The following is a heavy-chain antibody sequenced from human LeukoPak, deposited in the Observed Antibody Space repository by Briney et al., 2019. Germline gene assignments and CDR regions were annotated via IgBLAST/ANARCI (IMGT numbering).Heavy chain of an antibody. Sequence: GGSLRLSCAASGFTFSSYEMNWVRQAPGKGLEWVSYISSSGSTIYYADSVKGRFTISRDNAKNSLYLQMNSLRAEDTAVYYRATKYGGNPYYFDYWGQGTLVTVSS. CDR3: ATKYGGNPYYFDY. CDR2: ISSSGSTI. J-gene: IGHJ4*02. D-gene: IGHD4-23*01. V-gene: IGHV3-48*03. CDR1: GFTFSSYE.